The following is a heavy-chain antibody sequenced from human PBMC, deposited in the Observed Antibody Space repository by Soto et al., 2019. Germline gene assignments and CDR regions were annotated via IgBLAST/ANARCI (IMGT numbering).Heavy chain of an antibody. Sequence: QVQLQQWGAGLLKPSETLSLTCAVYGGSFSGYYWSWIRQPPGKGLEWIGEINHSGSTNYNPSLKSRVTISVDTSKNQFSLKLSSVTAADTAVYYCARGRGGSGWYRSLHYFDYWGQGTLVTVSS. CDR1: GGSFSGYY. V-gene: IGHV4-34*01. CDR2: INHSGST. J-gene: IGHJ4*02. D-gene: IGHD6-19*01. CDR3: ARGRGGSGWYRSLHYFDY.